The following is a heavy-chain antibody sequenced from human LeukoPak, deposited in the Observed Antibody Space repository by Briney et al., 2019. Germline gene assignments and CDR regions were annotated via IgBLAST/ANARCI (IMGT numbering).Heavy chain of an antibody. CDR1: GFTFSSYA. CDR3: VAGADYYGSGGLNDY. V-gene: IGHV3-30*04. CDR2: ISYDGSNK. J-gene: IGHJ4*02. D-gene: IGHD3-10*01. Sequence: GGSLRLSCAASGFTFSSYAMHWVRQAPGKGLEWVAVISYDGSNKYYADSVKGRFTISRDNSKNTLYLQMNSLRAEDTAVYYCVAGADYYGSGGLNDYWGQGTLVTVSS.